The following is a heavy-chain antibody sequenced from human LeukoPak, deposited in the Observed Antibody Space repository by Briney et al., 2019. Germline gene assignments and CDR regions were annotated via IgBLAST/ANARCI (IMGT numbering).Heavy chain of an antibody. Sequence: GGSLRLSCAASEFIVSINYMTWVRQAPGKGLEWVSLIYSRGDTKYADSVKGRFTISRDNSKNTLYLQMSSLRTEDTAVYYCAKGGIAVSSTSYYYYMDVWGKGTTVTISS. CDR3: AKGGIAVSSTSYYYYMDV. D-gene: IGHD6-19*01. V-gene: IGHV3-66*01. CDR1: EFIVSINY. CDR2: IYSRGDT. J-gene: IGHJ6*03.